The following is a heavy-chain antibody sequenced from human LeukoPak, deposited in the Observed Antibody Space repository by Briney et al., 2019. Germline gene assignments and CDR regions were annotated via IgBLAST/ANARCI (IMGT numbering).Heavy chain of an antibody. CDR3: AKDRPYGLDY. Sequence: GGSLRLSCAASGFSFSSYAIHWVRQAPGKGLEWLSFISSDGSEKYYADSVKGRFTISRDNSKNTLYLQMNSLRAEDTAVYYCAKDRPYGLDYWGQGTLVTVSS. V-gene: IGHV3-30*02. J-gene: IGHJ4*02. D-gene: IGHD3-10*01. CDR1: GFSFSSYA. CDR2: ISSDGSEK.